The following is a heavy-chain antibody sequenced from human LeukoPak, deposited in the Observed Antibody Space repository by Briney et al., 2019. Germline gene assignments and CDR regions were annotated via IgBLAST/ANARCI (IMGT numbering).Heavy chain of an antibody. D-gene: IGHD6-19*01. V-gene: IGHV3-11*04. CDR1: GFTFSDYY. CDR2: IRSSGTTI. J-gene: IGHJ4*02. CDR3: ARDRGAVTDVFDY. Sequence: PGGSLRLSCVASGFTFSDYYMSWIRQAPGKGLEWVSYIRSSGTTIHYADSVKGRFTISRDNAKNPLYLQMNSLRAEDTAVYYCARDRGAVTDVFDYWGQGTLVTVSS.